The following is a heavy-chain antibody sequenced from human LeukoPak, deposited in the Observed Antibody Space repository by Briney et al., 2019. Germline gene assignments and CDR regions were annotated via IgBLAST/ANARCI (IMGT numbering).Heavy chain of an antibody. J-gene: IGHJ4*02. CDR3: ATQAYITMGRGVITLFDY. CDR1: GGSISSSSYY. D-gene: IGHD3-10*01. Sequence: PAETLSLSCTASGGSISSSSYYWGWIRQPPGKGLEWIGSIYYSRSTYYNPYLKCRVTISEDTSKNQFSLKLSPVTAADTAVYYCATQAYITMGRGVITLFDYGGQGTLVTVSS. V-gene: IGHV4-39*01. CDR2: IYYSRST.